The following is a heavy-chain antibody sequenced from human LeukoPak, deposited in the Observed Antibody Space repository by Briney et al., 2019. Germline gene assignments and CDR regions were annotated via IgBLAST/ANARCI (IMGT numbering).Heavy chain of an antibody. CDR2: ISYSGST. J-gene: IGHJ5*02. D-gene: IGHD5-12*01. Sequence: SETLSLTCTVSGGSISSYYWSWIRQPPGKGLEWIGYISYSGSTDYNPSLKSRVTISLDTSKNQFSLKLSSVTAADTAVYYCARGGSGYDWFDPWGQGTLVTVSS. CDR1: GGSISSYY. CDR3: ARGGSGYDWFDP. V-gene: IGHV4-59*01.